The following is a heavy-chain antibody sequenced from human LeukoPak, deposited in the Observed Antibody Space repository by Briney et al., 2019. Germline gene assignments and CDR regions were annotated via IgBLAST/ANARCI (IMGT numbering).Heavy chain of an antibody. V-gene: IGHV4-31*11. CDR2: IYYSGST. CDR3: ARDPSRVPAAMLGYFDL. CDR1: GGSSSGYY. Sequence: SETLSLTCAVYGGSSSGYYWSWIRQHPGKGLEWIGYIYYSGSTYYNPSLKSRVTISVDTSKNQFSLKLSSVTAADTAVYYCARDPSRVPAAMLGYFDLWGRGTLVTVSS. J-gene: IGHJ2*01. D-gene: IGHD2-2*01.